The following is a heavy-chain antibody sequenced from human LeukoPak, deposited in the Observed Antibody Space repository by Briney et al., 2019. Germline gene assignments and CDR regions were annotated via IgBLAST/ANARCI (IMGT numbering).Heavy chain of an antibody. D-gene: IGHD6-19*01. Sequence: SETLSLTCTVSGGTISSYYWNWLRQPPGKGLEWIGYIHYSGSTKYNPSLKSRVTISVDTSKNQFSLKLSSVTAADTAVYYCARWYSSGWAFDYWGQGTLVTVSS. CDR3: ARWYSSGWAFDY. CDR1: GGTISSYY. CDR2: IHYSGST. V-gene: IGHV4-59*08. J-gene: IGHJ4*02.